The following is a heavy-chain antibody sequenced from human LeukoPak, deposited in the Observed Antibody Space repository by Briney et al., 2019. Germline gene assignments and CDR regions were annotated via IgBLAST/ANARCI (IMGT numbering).Heavy chain of an antibody. CDR3: ARGLGGYKVIMVYATREHFYYMDV. V-gene: IGHV4-34*01. J-gene: IGHJ6*03. CDR1: GGSFSGYY. Sequence: PSETLSLTCAVYGGSFSGYYWSWIRQPPGKGLEWIGEINHSGSTNYNPSLKSRVTISVDTYKNQFSLKLSSVTAADTAVYYCARGLGGYKVIMVYATREHFYYMDVWGKGTTVTVSS. CDR2: INHSGST. D-gene: IGHD2-8*01.